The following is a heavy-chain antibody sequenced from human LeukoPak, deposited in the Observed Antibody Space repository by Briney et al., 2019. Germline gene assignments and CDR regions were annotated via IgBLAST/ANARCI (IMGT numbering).Heavy chain of an antibody. Sequence: SETLSLTCTVSGDSISSRSYYWGWIRQPPGKGLEWIGSIYYSGSTYYNPSLKSRVTISVDTSKNQFSLKLSSVTAADTAVYYCARDISTLNRIAAAGMWYYYYYMDVWGKGTTVTVSS. CDR2: IYYSGST. CDR1: GDSISSRSYY. J-gene: IGHJ6*03. CDR3: ARDISTLNRIAAAGMWYYYYYMDV. D-gene: IGHD6-13*01. V-gene: IGHV4-39*07.